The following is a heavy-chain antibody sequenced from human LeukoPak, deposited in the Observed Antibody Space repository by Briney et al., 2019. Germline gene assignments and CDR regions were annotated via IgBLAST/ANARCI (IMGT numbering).Heavy chain of an antibody. CDR2: IYYNGST. Sequence: PSQTLSLTCTVSGGSISSGGYYWSWIRQHPGKGLEWIGYIYYNGSTYYNPSLKSRVTISVDTSKNQFSLKLSSVTAADTAVYYCARGNYDILTGYYTPLYNWFDPWGQGTLVTVSS. CDR3: ARGNYDILTGYYTPLYNWFDP. CDR1: GGSISSGGYY. V-gene: IGHV4-31*03. D-gene: IGHD3-9*01. J-gene: IGHJ5*02.